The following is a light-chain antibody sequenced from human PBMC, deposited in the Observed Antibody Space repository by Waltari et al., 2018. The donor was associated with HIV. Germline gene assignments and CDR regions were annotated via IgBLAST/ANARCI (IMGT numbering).Light chain of an antibody. CDR1: SSNIGSNT. V-gene: IGLV1-44*01. CDR3: AAWDDSLNGHVV. J-gene: IGLJ2*01. Sequence: QSVLTQPPSASGTPGQRVTTYCSGSSSNIGSNTVNWYQQLPGTAPKLLIYSNNQRPSGVPDRFSGSKSGTSASLAISGLQSEDEADYYCAAWDDSLNGHVVFGGGTKLTVL. CDR2: SNN.